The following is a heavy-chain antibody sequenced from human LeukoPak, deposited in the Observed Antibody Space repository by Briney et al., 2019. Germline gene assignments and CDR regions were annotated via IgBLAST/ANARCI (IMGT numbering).Heavy chain of an antibody. V-gene: IGHV4-59*01. CDR2: IYYSGST. CDR3: ARDGKYSSGWYYCGMDV. D-gene: IGHD6-19*01. Sequence: SETLSLTCTVSGGSISSYYWSWIRQPPGKGLEWIGYIYYSGSTNYNPSLKSRVTISVDTSKNQFSLKLNSVTAADTAVYYCARDGKYSSGWYYCGMDVWGQGTTVTVSS. CDR1: GGSISSYY. J-gene: IGHJ6*02.